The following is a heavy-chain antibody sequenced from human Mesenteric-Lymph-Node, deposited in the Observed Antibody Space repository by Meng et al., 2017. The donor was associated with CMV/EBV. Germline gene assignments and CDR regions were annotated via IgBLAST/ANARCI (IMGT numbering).Heavy chain of an antibody. Sequence: GESLKISCAASGFTFSSYAMHWVRQAPGKGLEWVAVISYDGSNKYYADSVKGRFTISRDNSKNTLYMQMNSLRVEDTAVYYCATAKDSGYVFPGYWGQGTLVTVSS. CDR1: GFTFSSYA. D-gene: IGHD5-12*01. J-gene: IGHJ4*02. CDR3: ATAKDSGYVFPGY. CDR2: ISYDGSNK. V-gene: IGHV3-30-3*01.